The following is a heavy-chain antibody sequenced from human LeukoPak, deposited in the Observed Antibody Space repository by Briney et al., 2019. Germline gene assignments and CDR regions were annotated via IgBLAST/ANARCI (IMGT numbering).Heavy chain of an antibody. V-gene: IGHV4-38-2*02. J-gene: IGHJ3*02. CDR3: ARRYSSSSTDAFDI. CDR2: IYHSGST. D-gene: IGHD6-6*01. CDR1: GYSISSGYY. Sequence: SESLSLTCTVSGYSISSGYYWGWIRQPPGKGLEWIGSIYHSGSTYYNPSLKSRVTISVDTSKNQFSLKLSSVTAADTAVYYCARRYSSSSTDAFDIWGQGTMATVSS.